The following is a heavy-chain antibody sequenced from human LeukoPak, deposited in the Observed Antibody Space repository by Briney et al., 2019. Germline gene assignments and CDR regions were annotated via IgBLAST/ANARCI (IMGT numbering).Heavy chain of an antibody. V-gene: IGHV4-34*01. CDR1: GGSFSGYY. D-gene: IGHD6-13*01. J-gene: IGHJ4*02. CDR3: ARALPRIAAARDFDY. CDR2: INHSGST. Sequence: PSETLSLTCAVYGGSFSGYYRSWIRQPPGKGLEWIGEINHSGSTNYNPSLKSRVTISVDTSKNQFSLKLSSVIAADTAVYYCARALPRIAAARDFDYWGQGTLVTVSS.